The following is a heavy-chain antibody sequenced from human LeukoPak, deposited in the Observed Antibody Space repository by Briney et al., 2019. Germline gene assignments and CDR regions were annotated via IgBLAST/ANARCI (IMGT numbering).Heavy chain of an antibody. CDR2: ISSSSSYI. D-gene: IGHD7-27*01. J-gene: IGHJ4*02. CDR1: GFTFSSYS. Sequence: PGGALRLSCAASGFTFSSYSMNWLRQAPGKGLEGVSSISSSSSYIYYAASVKGRFTISRDNAKNSLYLQMNSLRAEDTAVYYCARGVTGDSAYWRQGTLVTVSS. V-gene: IGHV3-21*01. CDR3: ARGVTGDSAY.